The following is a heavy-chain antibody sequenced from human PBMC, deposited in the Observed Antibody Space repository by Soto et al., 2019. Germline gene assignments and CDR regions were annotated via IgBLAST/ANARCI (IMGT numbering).Heavy chain of an antibody. J-gene: IGHJ4*02. Sequence: SETLSLTCTVSGGSISSYYWSWIRQPPGKGLEWIGYIYYSGSTNYNPSLKSRVTISVDTSKNQLSLKLNSMTAADTAVYYCARPYCSGGSCYDYFDYWGQGTLVTAYS. D-gene: IGHD2-15*01. CDR2: IYYSGST. CDR3: ARPYCSGGSCYDYFDY. CDR1: GGSISSYY. V-gene: IGHV4-59*08.